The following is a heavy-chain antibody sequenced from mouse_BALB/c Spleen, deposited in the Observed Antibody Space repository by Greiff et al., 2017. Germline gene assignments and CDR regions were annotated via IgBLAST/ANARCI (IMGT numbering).Heavy chain of an antibody. CDR1: GFTFTDYY. CDR3: ARDRPDSPYAFDY. J-gene: IGHJ4*01. V-gene: IGHV7-3*02. Sequence: EVQGVESGGGLVQPGGSLRLSCAASGFTFTDYYMSWVRQTPGKALEWLGFIRNRANGYKKKYSASVKGRFTTSKDNTQSILYLLMNTLRAEDIATYYCARDRPDSPYAFDYWGQGTSVTVSS. CDR2: IRNRANGYKK.